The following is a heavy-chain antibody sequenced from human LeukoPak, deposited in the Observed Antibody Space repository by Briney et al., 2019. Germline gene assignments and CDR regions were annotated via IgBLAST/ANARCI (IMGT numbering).Heavy chain of an antibody. V-gene: IGHV3-15*01. J-gene: IGHJ4*02. CDR2: VKSKIDGGTI. CDR1: GFTFSSYS. Sequence: GGSLRLSCAASGFTFSSYSMNWVRQAPGKGLEWVGRVKSKIDGGTIDYAAPVKGRFTISRDDSQNTLYLQMNSLKTEDTAVYYCTTDPRHWGQGTLVTVSS. CDR3: TTDPRH.